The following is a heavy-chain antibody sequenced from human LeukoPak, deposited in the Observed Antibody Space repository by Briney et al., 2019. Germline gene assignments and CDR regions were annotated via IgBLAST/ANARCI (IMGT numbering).Heavy chain of an antibody. CDR2: IIPIFGTA. J-gene: IGHJ6*02. D-gene: IGHD4-17*01. CDR1: GGTFSSYA. Sequence: SVKVSCKASGGTFSSYAISWVRQAPGQGLEWMGGIIPIFGTANYAQKFQGRVTITADESTSTAYMELSSLRSEDTAVYCCARQSSTVTFYYYYGMDVWGQGTTVTVSS. V-gene: IGHV1-69*13. CDR3: ARQSSTVTFYYYYGMDV.